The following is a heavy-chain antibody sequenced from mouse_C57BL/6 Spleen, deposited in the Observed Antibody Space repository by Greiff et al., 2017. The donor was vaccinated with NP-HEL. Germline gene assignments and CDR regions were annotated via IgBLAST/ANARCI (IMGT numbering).Heavy chain of an antibody. CDR2: ISSGGSYT. CDR3: ASYDYDRGPYAMDY. J-gene: IGHJ4*01. V-gene: IGHV5-6*01. D-gene: IGHD2-4*01. Sequence: EVHLVESGGDLVKPGGSLKLSCAASGFTFSSYGMSWVRQTPDKRLEWVATISSGGSYTYYPDSVKGRFTISRDNAKNTLYLQMSSLKSEDTAMYYCASYDYDRGPYAMDYWGQGTSVTVSS. CDR1: GFTFSSYG.